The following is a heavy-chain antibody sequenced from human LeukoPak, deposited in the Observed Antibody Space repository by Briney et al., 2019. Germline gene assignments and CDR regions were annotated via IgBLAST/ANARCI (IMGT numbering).Heavy chain of an antibody. CDR2: ISYDGSNK. J-gene: IGHJ4*02. Sequence: GGSLRLSCAASGFTFSSYAMHWVRQAPGRGLEWVAVISYDGSNKYYADSVKGRFTISRDNSKNTLYLQMNSLRAEDTAVYYCAKGDSSSWNNFDNWGQGTLVTVSS. D-gene: IGHD6-13*01. V-gene: IGHV3-30-3*01. CDR1: GFTFSSYA. CDR3: AKGDSSSWNNFDN.